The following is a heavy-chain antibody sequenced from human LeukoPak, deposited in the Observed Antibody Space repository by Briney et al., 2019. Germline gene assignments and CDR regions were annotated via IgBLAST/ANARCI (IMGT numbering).Heavy chain of an antibody. CDR1: GGSFSGYY. J-gene: IGHJ4*02. Sequence: SETLSLTCAVYGGSFSGYYWSWIRQPPGKGLGWLGEISHSGSTNYNPSLKSRVTISVDKSKNQFSLKLSSVTAADTAVYYCARAGYSSGWYGSYFDYWGQGTLVTVSS. D-gene: IGHD6-19*01. V-gene: IGHV4-34*01. CDR3: ARAGYSSGWYGSYFDY. CDR2: ISHSGST.